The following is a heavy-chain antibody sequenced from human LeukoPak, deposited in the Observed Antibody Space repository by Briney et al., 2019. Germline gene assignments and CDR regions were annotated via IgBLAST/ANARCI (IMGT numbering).Heavy chain of an antibody. Sequence: GGSLRLSCAASGFTFSSYAMSWVRQAPGKGLEWVSAISGSGSSTYYADSVKGRFTISRDNSKNTLYLQMSGLRAEDTAVYSCAKDLSNPYKYYGMDVWGQGTTVTVSS. V-gene: IGHV3-23*01. D-gene: IGHD4-11*01. CDR2: ISGSGSST. CDR1: GFTFSSYA. J-gene: IGHJ6*02. CDR3: AKDLSNPYKYYGMDV.